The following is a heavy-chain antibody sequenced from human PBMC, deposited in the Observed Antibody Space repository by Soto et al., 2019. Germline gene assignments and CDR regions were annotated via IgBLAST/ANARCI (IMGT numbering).Heavy chain of an antibody. D-gene: IGHD2-2*01. CDR1: GFAFGAYV. CDR3: AKDPVPQLLPSWWFDP. V-gene: IGHV3-23*01. J-gene: IGHJ5*02. Sequence: PGGSLRLSFAASGFAFGAYVMKWSRYAPGKGLEWVSVISGAGGNTYYADSVKGRFTVSRDNSKKMLYLEMNSLRVEDTAIYYCAKDPVPQLLPSWWFDPWGQGPRVIVAS. CDR2: ISGAGGNT.